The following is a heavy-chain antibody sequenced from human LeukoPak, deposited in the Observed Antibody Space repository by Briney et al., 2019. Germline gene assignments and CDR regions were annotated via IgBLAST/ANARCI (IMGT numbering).Heavy chain of an antibody. Sequence: PGGSLRLSCAASGFTFSSYAMSWVRQAPGRGLEWVSAITASGASTYYADSVKGRFTISRDNSKNTLYLQMNSLRAEDTAVYYCAKAGGVDSGWYRSYYYGMDVWGQGATVTVSS. V-gene: IGHV3-23*01. CDR2: ITASGAST. D-gene: IGHD6-19*01. J-gene: IGHJ6*02. CDR3: AKAGGVDSGWYRSYYYGMDV. CDR1: GFTFSSYA.